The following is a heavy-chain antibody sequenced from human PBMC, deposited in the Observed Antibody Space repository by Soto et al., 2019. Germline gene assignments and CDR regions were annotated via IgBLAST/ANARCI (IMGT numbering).Heavy chain of an antibody. CDR2: ISYGSSYT. J-gene: IGHJ4*02. V-gene: IGHV3-11*03. Sequence: GGSLRLSCAGSGFTFSDYYMTWIRQAPGKGLEWVSYISYGSSYTNYADSVKGQVTFSVDKSTSTAYLQWIGLKTSDTGIYFCARSPAGNSLAPFDFWGQGSQVTVSS. CDR1: GFTFSDYY. D-gene: IGHD2-21*01. CDR3: ARSPAGNSLAPFDF.